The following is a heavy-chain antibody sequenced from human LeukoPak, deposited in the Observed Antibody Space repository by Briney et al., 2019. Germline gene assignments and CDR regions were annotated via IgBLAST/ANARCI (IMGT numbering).Heavy chain of an antibody. Sequence: ASVKVSCKASGYTFTGYYMHWVRQAPGQGLEWMGWINPNSGGTNYAQKFQGRVTMTRDTSISTAYMELSRLRSDDTAVYYCARDQGEQWLVPYFGYWGQGTLVTVSS. V-gene: IGHV1-2*02. J-gene: IGHJ4*02. CDR2: INPNSGGT. CDR1: GYTFTGYY. D-gene: IGHD6-19*01. CDR3: ARDQGEQWLVPYFGY.